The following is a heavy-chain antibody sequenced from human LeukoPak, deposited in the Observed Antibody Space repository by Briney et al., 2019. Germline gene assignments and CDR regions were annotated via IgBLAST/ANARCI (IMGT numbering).Heavy chain of an antibody. CDR1: GFTFASYG. Sequence: PGGSLRLSCAASGFTFASYGMSWVRQAPGKGLEWVSGISSRGGDTYYADSVKGRFKISRDNSKNTLFLQMNSLRAEDTAVYYCATGLSENLRWYFGYWGQGTLVTVSS. CDR2: ISSRGGDT. J-gene: IGHJ4*02. D-gene: IGHD4-23*01. V-gene: IGHV3-23*01. CDR3: ATGLSENLRWYFGY.